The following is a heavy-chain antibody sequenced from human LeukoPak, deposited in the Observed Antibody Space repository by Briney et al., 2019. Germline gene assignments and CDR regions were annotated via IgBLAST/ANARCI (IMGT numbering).Heavy chain of an antibody. D-gene: IGHD2-2*01. CDR2: IYYSGST. J-gene: IGHJ6*03. V-gene: IGHV4-31*03. CDR1: GGSISSGGYY. Sequence: PSQALSLTCTVSGGSISSGGYYWSWIRQHPGKGLEWIGYIYYSGSTYYNPSLKSRVTISVDTSKNQFSLKLSSVTAADTAVYYCAREGYCSSTSCYRVQHWGRMDVWGKGTTVTVSS. CDR3: AREGYCSSTSCYRVQHWGRMDV.